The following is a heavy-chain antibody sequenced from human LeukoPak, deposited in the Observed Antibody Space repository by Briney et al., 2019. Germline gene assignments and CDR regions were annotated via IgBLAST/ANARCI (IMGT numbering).Heavy chain of an antibody. D-gene: IGHD5/OR15-5a*01. J-gene: IGHJ4*02. CDR2: IYSGGST. CDR3: ASGSGVYGLHYVN. V-gene: IGHV3-66*01. Sequence: GGSLRLSCAASGFTVSSNYMSWVRQAPGKGLEWVSVIYSGGSTYYADSVKGRFTISRDNSKNTLYLQMNSLRAEDTAVYYCASGSGVYGLHYVNWGQGTLVTVSS. CDR1: GFTVSSNY.